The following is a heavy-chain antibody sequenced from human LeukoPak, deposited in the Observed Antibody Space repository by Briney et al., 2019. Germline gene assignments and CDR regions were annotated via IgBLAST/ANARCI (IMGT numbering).Heavy chain of an antibody. J-gene: IGHJ6*03. CDR3: ARDYTIFGVVIIPGGYYMDV. D-gene: IGHD3-3*01. CDR1: GFGFGSYN. CDR2: ISFDGNDK. Sequence: PGGSLRLSCAASGFGFGSYNMYWVRQAPGKGLEGVTLISFDGNDKKYANSVKGRFTVSRDNAKNSLYLQMSSLRAEDTAVYYCARDYTIFGVVIIPGGYYMDVWGKGTTVTVSS. V-gene: IGHV3-30*03.